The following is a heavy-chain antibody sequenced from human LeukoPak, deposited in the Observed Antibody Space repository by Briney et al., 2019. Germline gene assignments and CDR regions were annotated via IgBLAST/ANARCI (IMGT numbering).Heavy chain of an antibody. J-gene: IGHJ4*02. D-gene: IGHD3-22*01. Sequence: AASVKVSCKASGYTLTGYYMHWVRQALGQGLEWMGRINPNSGGTNYAQKFQGRVTMTRDTSISTVYMELSRLRSDDTAVYYCARVGYYESSGYYEYWGQGTLVTVSS. CDR1: GYTLTGYY. V-gene: IGHV1-2*06. CDR3: ARVGYYESSGYYEY. CDR2: INPNSGGT.